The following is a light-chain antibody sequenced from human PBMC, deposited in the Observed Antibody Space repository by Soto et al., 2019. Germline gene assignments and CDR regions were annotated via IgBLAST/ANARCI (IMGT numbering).Light chain of an antibody. V-gene: IGLV1-44*01. Sequence: QSVLTQPPSASGTPGQRVTISCSGSSSNIGSNTVNWYQQLPGTAPKLLIYTNDQRPSGVPDRFSGSKSGTSASLAISGLQFEDEADYHCSSWDDNLDAEVFGAETKVTVL. CDR1: SSNIGSNT. CDR3: SSWDDNLDAEV. CDR2: TND. J-gene: IGLJ1*01.